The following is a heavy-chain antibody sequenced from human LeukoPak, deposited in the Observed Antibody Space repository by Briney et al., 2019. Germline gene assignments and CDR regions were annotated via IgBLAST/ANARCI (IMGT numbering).Heavy chain of an antibody. J-gene: IGHJ4*02. Sequence: GGSLRLSCAASGFTFSSYWMHWVRQAPGKGLVWVSRINSDGSSTSYADSVKGRFTISRDNAKNTLYLQMNSLRAEDTAVYYCARGYGSSRGWYWGQGTLVTVSS. CDR3: ARGYGSSRGWY. D-gene: IGHD3-10*01. V-gene: IGHV3-74*01. CDR2: INSDGSST. CDR1: GFTFSSYW.